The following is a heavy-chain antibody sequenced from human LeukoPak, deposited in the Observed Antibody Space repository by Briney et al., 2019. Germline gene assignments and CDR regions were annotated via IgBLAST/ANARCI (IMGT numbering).Heavy chain of an antibody. V-gene: IGHV4-59*01. D-gene: IGHD3-16*01. J-gene: IGHJ4*02. Sequence: SETLSLTCIVSGGSISSYFWNWIRQPPRQGLEWIGYISNTGITKYNPSLKSRVAISADTSKNQFSLNLNSVTAADTAVYYCAKASVITAVLFDSWGQGTLVAVSS. CDR1: GGSISSYF. CDR2: ISNTGIT. CDR3: AKASVITAVLFDS.